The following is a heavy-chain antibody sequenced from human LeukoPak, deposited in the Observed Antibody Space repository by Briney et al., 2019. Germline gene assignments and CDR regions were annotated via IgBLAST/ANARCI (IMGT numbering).Heavy chain of an antibody. V-gene: IGHV4-59*01. J-gene: IGHJ4*02. CDR3: TRVGPRRDDYNVFS. Sequence: SETLSLTCTVSGDSISPYYWGWIRQPPGKGLEWIGYIYYTGSTNYNPSLKRRVTISVDTSKSQFSLNLNSVIAPETARYCCTRVGPRRDDYNVFSGGEGTLVTVSS. CDR1: GDSISPYY. CDR2: IYYTGST. D-gene: IGHD5-24*01.